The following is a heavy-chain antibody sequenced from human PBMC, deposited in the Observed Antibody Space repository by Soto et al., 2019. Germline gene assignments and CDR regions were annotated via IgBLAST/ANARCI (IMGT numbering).Heavy chain of an antibody. CDR2: MNPNSGNK. CDR1: GYTFTSYD. J-gene: IGHJ6*02. V-gene: IGHV1-8*01. Sequence: QVQLVQSGAEVKKPGASVKVSCKASGYTFTSYDINWVRQATGQGLEWMGWMNPNSGNKGYAQKXXXRVXXTRNTXXXXXXXXLSSXRSXXXXVXYCAREKTSYGMDVWGQGTTVTV. CDR3: AREKTSYGMDV.